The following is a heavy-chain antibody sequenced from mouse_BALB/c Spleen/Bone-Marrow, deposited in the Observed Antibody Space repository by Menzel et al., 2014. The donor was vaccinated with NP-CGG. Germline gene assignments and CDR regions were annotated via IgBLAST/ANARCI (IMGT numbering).Heavy chain of an antibody. V-gene: IGHV1-63*01. J-gene: IGHJ2*01. CDR2: IYPGSGNT. CDR3: TRRRSLDY. CDR1: GYAFTKYW. Sequence: VQLQQSGTELVRPGTSVKISCKASGYAFTKYWLGWVKQRPGHGLEWIGDIYPGSGNTYYNEKFKGKVTLTADKSSSTAYMQLSGLTSEDSAVYFCTRRRSLDYWGQGTTLTVSS.